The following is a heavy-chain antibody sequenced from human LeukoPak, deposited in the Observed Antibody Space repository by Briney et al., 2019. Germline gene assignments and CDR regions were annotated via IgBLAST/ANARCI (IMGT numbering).Heavy chain of an antibody. J-gene: IGHJ6*03. CDR2: IYYSGST. D-gene: IGHD5-18*01. CDR3: ARTTEGGYTYDYFYYYYMDV. V-gene: IGHV4-59*01. CDR1: GGSISSYY. Sequence: PSETLSLTCIVSGGSISSYYWSWIRQPPGKGLEWIGYIYYSGSTNYNPSLKSRATISVDTSKNQLSLKLSSVTAADTAVYYCARTTEGGYTYDYFYYYYMDVWGKGTTVTISS.